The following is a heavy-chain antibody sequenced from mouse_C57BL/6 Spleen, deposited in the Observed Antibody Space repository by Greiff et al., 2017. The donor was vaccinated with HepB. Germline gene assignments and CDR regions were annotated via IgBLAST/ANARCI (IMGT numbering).Heavy chain of an antibody. CDR3: ARDRGGYENYFDY. J-gene: IGHJ2*01. CDR1: GFTFSSYA. D-gene: IGHD2-2*01. CDR2: ISDGGSYT. Sequence: EVKLVESGGGLVKPGGSLKLSCAASGFTFSSYAMSWVRQTPEKRLEWVATISDGGSYTYYPDNVKGRFTISRDNAKNNLYLQMSHLKSEDTAMYYCARDRGGYENYFDYWGQGTTLTVSS. V-gene: IGHV5-4*01.